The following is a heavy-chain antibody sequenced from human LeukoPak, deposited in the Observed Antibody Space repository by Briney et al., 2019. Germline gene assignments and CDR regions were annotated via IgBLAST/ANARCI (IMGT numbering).Heavy chain of an antibody. CDR1: GGSFSGYY. CDR3: ARANYYDSSGYSY. D-gene: IGHD3-22*01. CDR2: INHSGST. Sequence: NPSETLSLTCAVYGGSFSGYYWSWIRQPPGKGLERIGEINHSGSTNYNPSLKSRVTISVDTSKNQFSLKLSSVTAADTAVYYCARANYYDSSGYSYWGQGTLVTVSS. J-gene: IGHJ4*02. V-gene: IGHV4-34*01.